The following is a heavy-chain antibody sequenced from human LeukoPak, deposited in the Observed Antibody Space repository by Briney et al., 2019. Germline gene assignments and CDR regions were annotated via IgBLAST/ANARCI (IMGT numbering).Heavy chain of an antibody. CDR1: GFTFSNYG. CDR2: ISYDENNK. Sequence: GGSLRLSCAASGFTFSNYGMHWVRQTPGKGLEWVAVISYDENNKYYADSVKGRFTISRDNSKNTLYLQMNSLRAEDTAVYYCAKMGLRYFDWPPVSDAFDIWGQGTMVTVSS. D-gene: IGHD3-9*01. CDR3: AKMGLRYFDWPPVSDAFDI. J-gene: IGHJ3*02. V-gene: IGHV3-30*18.